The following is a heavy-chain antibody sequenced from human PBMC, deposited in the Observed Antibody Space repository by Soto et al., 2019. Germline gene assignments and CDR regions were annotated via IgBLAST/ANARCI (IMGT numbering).Heavy chain of an antibody. J-gene: IGHJ3*02. V-gene: IGHV1-2*02. Sequence: ASVKVSCKTSGYTFTDYYTHLVRQAPGQGLEWMGWMNPKSGGAYSAQKFQGRVTLTRDTSIGTAYIEVNSLTSDDTAVYFCTSENLEHRDGLYDAFDIWGQGTTVTVSS. CDR2: MNPKSGGA. CDR1: GYTFTDYY. CDR3: TSENLEHRDGLYDAFDI.